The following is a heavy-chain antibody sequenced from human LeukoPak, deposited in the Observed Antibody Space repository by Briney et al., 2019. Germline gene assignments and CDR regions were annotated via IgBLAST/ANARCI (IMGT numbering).Heavy chain of an antibody. V-gene: IGHV4-61*02. CDR1: GDSISSGDYY. Sequence: SETLSLTCTVSGDSISSGDYYWSWIRQPAGKGLEWIGRISSSGSTNYNPSLKSRVTISVDTSKNQFSLKLSSVTAADTAVYYCARTNRGYSFFDYWGQGTLVTVSS. CDR2: ISSSGST. CDR3: ARTNRGYSFFDY. J-gene: IGHJ4*02. D-gene: IGHD5-18*01.